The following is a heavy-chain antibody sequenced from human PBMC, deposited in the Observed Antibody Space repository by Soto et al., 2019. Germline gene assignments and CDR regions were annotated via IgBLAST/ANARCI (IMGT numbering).Heavy chain of an antibody. J-gene: IGHJ4*02. CDR3: AKYPFNIVLMVYALFYFDY. CDR1: GFTFSSYA. V-gene: IGHV3-23*01. D-gene: IGHD2-8*01. Sequence: GGSLRLSCAASGFTFSSYAMSWVRQAPGKGLEWVSAISGSGGSTYYADSVKGRFTISRDNSKNTLYLQMNSLRAEDTAVYYCAKYPFNIVLMVYALFYFDYWGQGTLVTVSS. CDR2: ISGSGGST.